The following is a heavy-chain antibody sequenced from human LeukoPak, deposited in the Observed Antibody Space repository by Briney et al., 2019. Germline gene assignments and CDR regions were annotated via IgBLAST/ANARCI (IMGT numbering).Heavy chain of an antibody. CDR3: AKDQGIAAAGTLNY. D-gene: IGHD6-13*01. J-gene: IGHJ4*02. V-gene: IGHV3-33*06. CDR1: GFSFSSYG. Sequence: PGRSLRLSCAASGFSFSSYGMHWVRQAPGKGLEWVAGIWYDGSNKYYADSVKGRFTISRDNSKNTLYLQMNSLRAEDTAVYYCAKDQGIAAAGTLNYWGQGTLVTVSS. CDR2: IWYDGSNK.